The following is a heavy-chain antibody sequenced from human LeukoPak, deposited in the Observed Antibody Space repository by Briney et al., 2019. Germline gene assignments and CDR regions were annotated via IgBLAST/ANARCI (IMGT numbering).Heavy chain of an antibody. Sequence: ASVKVSCKASGYTFTGYCMHWVRQAPGQGLEWMGWINPNSGGTNYAQKFQGRVTMTRDTSISTAYMELSRLRPDDTAVYYCARAGDGYCSSTSCYQRWFDPWGQGTLVTVSS. D-gene: IGHD2-2*01. CDR3: ARAGDGYCSSTSCYQRWFDP. CDR2: INPNSGGT. J-gene: IGHJ5*02. V-gene: IGHV1-2*02. CDR1: GYTFTGYC.